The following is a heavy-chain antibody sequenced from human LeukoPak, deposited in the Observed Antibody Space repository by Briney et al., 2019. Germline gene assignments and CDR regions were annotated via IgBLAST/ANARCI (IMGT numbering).Heavy chain of an antibody. V-gene: IGHV4-39*01. D-gene: IGHD3-3*01. CDR2: IYYSGST. CDR1: GGSISSSSYY. CDR3: ARRGDYDFWSGYPEDPLDP. Sequence: SETLSLTCTVSGGSISSSSYYWGWIRQPPGKGVEGIGSIYYSGSTYYDPSLKSRITISVDTSKNQFSLKLSSVTAADTAVYYCARRGDYDFWSGYPEDPLDPWGQGTLVTVSS. J-gene: IGHJ5*02.